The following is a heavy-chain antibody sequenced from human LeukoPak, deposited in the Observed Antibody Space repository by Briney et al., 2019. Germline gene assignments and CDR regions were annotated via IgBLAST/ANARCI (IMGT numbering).Heavy chain of an antibody. J-gene: IGHJ4*02. V-gene: IGHV1-69*01. CDR3: ARDQRARFWSGYLDY. Sequence: SVTVSCKASGGTFSSYAISWVRQAPGQGLEWMGGIIPIFGTANYAQKFQGRVTITADESTSTAYMELSSLRSEDTAVYYCARDQRARFWSGYLDYWGQGTLVTVSS. D-gene: IGHD3-3*01. CDR1: GGTFSSYA. CDR2: IIPIFGTA.